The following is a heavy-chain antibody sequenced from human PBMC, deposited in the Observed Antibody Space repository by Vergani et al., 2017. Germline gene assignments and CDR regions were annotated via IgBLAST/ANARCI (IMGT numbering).Heavy chain of an antibody. D-gene: IGHD6-13*01. CDR3: AGRSSSLIYGMDV. Sequence: QVQLVQSGAEVKKPGSSVKVSCKASGGTFSSYTISWVRQAPGQGLEWMGRIIPILGIANYAQKFQGRVTITADKSTSTAYMELSSLRSEDTAVYYCAGRSSSLIYGMDVWGQGTTVTVSS. V-gene: IGHV1-69*02. J-gene: IGHJ6*02. CDR1: GGTFSSYT. CDR2: IIPILGIA.